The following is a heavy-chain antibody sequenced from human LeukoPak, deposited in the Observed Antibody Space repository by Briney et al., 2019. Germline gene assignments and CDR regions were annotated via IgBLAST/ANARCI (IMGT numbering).Heavy chain of an antibody. Sequence: SETLSLTCTVSGGSISSGSYHWIWIRQPAGKGLEWIGHIYTSGSTNYNPSLKSRVTISVDTSKNQFSLKLSSVTAADTAVYYCARSGYGGNAPFDYWGQGTLVTVSS. D-gene: IGHD4-23*01. J-gene: IGHJ4*02. V-gene: IGHV4-61*09. CDR3: ARSGYGGNAPFDY. CDR1: GGSISSGSYH. CDR2: IYTSGST.